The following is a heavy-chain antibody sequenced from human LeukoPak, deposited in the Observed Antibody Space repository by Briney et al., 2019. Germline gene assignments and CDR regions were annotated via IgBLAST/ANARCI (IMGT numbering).Heavy chain of an antibody. J-gene: IGHJ4*02. V-gene: IGHV4-31*03. D-gene: IGHD3-22*01. Sequence: KPSETLSLTCTVSGSSIGTYYWSWIRQHPGKGLEWIGYIYYSGSTYYNPSLKSRVTISVDTSKNQFSLKLSSVTAADTAVYYCARVGYYYDSSGYYFDYWGQGTLVTVSS. CDR2: IYYSGST. CDR1: GSSIGTYY. CDR3: ARVGYYYDSSGYYFDY.